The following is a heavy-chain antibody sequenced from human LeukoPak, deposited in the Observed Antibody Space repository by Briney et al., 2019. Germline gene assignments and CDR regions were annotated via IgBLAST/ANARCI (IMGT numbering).Heavy chain of an antibody. J-gene: IGHJ5*02. CDR2: INHSGST. CDR1: GYSISSGYY. CDR3: ARVSRGLPSP. Sequence: PSETLSLTCTVSGYSISSGYYWGWIRQPPGKGLEWIGSINHSGSTNYNPSLKSRVTISVDTSKNQFSLKLSSVTAADTAVYYCARVSRGLPSPWGQGTLVTVSS. V-gene: IGHV4-38-2*02. D-gene: IGHD1-26*01.